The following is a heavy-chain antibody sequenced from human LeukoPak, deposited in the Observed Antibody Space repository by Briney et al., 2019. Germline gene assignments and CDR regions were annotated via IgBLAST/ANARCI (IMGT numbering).Heavy chain of an antibody. Sequence: ASVKVSCKAFGYIFTSYYMHWVRQAPGQGLEWMAIINPIGGTTAYAQKFQGRVTVTRDTSTSTVYMELSSLRSDDTAVYYCARTSVTAPLGAFDIWGQGTMVTVSS. CDR2: INPIGGTT. D-gene: IGHD6-6*01. J-gene: IGHJ3*02. CDR1: GYIFTSYY. CDR3: ARTSVTAPLGAFDI. V-gene: IGHV1-46*01.